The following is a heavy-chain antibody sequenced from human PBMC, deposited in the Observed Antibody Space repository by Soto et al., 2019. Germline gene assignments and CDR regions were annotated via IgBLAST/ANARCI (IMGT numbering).Heavy chain of an antibody. CDR3: ARLDSSSGGYYYYYGMDV. J-gene: IGHJ6*02. CDR2: IDPSDFNT. Sequence: GESLKISCKGSGYSFTSHWISWVRQMPGKGLEWMGRIDPSDFNTDYSLSFQGHVTISADKSLRTAYLQWSSLKASDTAMYYCARLDSSSGGYYYYYGMDVWGQGTTVTVSS. V-gene: IGHV5-10-1*01. CDR1: GYSFTSHW. D-gene: IGHD6-19*01.